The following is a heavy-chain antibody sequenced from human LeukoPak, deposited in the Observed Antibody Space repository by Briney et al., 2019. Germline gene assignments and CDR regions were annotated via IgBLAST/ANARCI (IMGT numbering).Heavy chain of an antibody. CDR2: IRGKAYGETT. V-gene: IGHV3-49*04. CDR3: TKYYYDSNDAFHI. D-gene: IGHD3-22*01. J-gene: IGHJ3*02. CDR1: GFTFGAYA. Sequence: GGSRRLSCTRSGFTFGAYAMSWVRQAPGKGLEWVGFIRGKAYGETTEYAASVKGRFTISRDDSKSIAYLQMNSLKTEDTAVYYCTKYYYDSNDAFHIWGQGTMVTVSP.